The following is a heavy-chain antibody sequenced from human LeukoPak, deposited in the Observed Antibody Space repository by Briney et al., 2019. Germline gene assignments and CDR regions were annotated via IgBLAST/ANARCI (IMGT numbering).Heavy chain of an antibody. D-gene: IGHD3-22*01. CDR3: ARDLADYYYDSSGYYFYAFDI. J-gene: IGHJ3*02. CDR2: IYTSGST. V-gene: IGHV4-4*07. CDR1: VGPKSSYY. Sequence: SDTLSLTCTVCVGPKSSYYWIWIRRPGGKALEWIGRIYTSGSTNYNPSLKSRVSISVDKSKNQFSLKLSYLAAAETAVYYCARDLADYYYDSSGYYFYAFDIWGQGTMVTVSS.